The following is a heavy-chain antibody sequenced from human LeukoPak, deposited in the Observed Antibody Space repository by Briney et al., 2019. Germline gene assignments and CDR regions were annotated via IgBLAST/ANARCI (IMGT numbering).Heavy chain of an antibody. V-gene: IGHV1-69*01. CDR2: IIPIFGPA. J-gene: IGHJ4*02. D-gene: IGHD3-9*01. CDR3: ASGRYDILTGADY. Sequence: SVKVSCKASGGTFSSYAISWVRQAPGQGLEWMGGIIPIFGPANYAQKFQGRVTITADESTSTAHMELSSLRSEDTAVYYCASGRYDILTGADYWGQGTLVTVSS. CDR1: GGTFSSYA.